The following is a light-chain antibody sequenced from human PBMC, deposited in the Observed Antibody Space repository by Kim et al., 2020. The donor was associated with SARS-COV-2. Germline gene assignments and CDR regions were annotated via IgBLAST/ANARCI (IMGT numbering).Light chain of an antibody. V-gene: IGLV3-1*01. CDR3: QAWDSSTAV. Sequence: SVSTGQTARITCSGHKLGDKHAYWDQQKPGQSPVLVIYQDTKRPSGIPERFSGSNSGNTVTLTISGTQSMDEADYYCQAWDSSTAVFGGGTQLTVL. CDR2: QDT. J-gene: IGLJ3*02. CDR1: KLGDKH.